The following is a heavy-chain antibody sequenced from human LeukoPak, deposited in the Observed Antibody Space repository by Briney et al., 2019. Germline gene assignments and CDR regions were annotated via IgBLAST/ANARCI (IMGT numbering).Heavy chain of an antibody. Sequence: ASVKVSCKASGYTFTGYYMHRVRQAPGQGLEWMGWINPNSGGTNYAQKFQGRVTMTRDTSISTAYMELSRLRSDDTAVYYCASSSTTLPHLPLDYWGQGTLVTVSS. CDR3: ASSSTTLPHLPLDY. CDR2: INPNSGGT. J-gene: IGHJ4*02. CDR1: GYTFTGYY. D-gene: IGHD2-2*01. V-gene: IGHV1-2*02.